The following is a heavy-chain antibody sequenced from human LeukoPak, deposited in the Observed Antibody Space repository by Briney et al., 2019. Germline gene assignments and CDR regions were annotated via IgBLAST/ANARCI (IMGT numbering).Heavy chain of an antibody. CDR3: ARDGSQGVVITTYFDY. V-gene: IGHV4-39*07. CDR2: IYYSGST. Sequence: SETLSLTCTVSGGSISSSSYYWGWIRQPPGKGLEWIGSIYYSGSTYYNPSLKSRVTISVDTSKNQFSLKLSSVTAADTAVYYCARDGSQGVVITTYFDYWGQGTLVTVSS. CDR1: GGSISSSSYY. J-gene: IGHJ4*02. D-gene: IGHD3-22*01.